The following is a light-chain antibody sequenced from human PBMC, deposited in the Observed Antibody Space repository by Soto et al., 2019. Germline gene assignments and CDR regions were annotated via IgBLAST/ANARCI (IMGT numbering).Light chain of an antibody. V-gene: IGKV1-12*01. CDR3: QQYYNLPIT. Sequence: DIQMTQSPSSVSASVGDRVPITCRASQGISSWLAWYPQKPGKAPKLLIYAASSLQSGVPSRFSGSGSGTDFTLTISSLQPEDFATYSCQQYYNLPITFGQGTRLEI. J-gene: IGKJ5*01. CDR2: AAS. CDR1: QGISSW.